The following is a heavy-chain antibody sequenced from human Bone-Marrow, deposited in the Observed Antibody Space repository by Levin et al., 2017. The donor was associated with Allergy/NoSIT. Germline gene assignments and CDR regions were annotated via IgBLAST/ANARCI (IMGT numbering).Heavy chain of an antibody. V-gene: IGHV3-23*01. CDR2: MSGSGDST. CDR1: GFTFRTYA. D-gene: IGHD3-3*01. J-gene: IGHJ6*03. Sequence: PGGSLRLSCVASGFTFRTYAMSWVRQAPGQGLEWVSGMSGSGDSTYYADSVKGRLTISRDNSKNTLFLQMNALRVEDTATYYCVKGGGVVTRDMNAWGEGTTVTVSS. CDR3: VKGGGVVTRDMNA.